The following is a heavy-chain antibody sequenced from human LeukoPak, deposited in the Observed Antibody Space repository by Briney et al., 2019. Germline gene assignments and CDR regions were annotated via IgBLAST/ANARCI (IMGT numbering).Heavy chain of an antibody. CDR2: INPNRGGT. CDR1: GYTFTGYY. J-gene: IGHJ4*02. V-gene: IGHV1-2*02. CDR3: ARGPLIVATIFAGLVFDY. D-gene: IGHD5-12*01. Sequence: ASVNVSCKASGYTFTGYYMHWLRPAPGQGLEWMGWINPNRGGTNYAQKFQGRVTMTRDTSISTAYMALSRLRSDDTAVYYCARGPLIVATIFAGLVFDYWGQGTLVTVSS.